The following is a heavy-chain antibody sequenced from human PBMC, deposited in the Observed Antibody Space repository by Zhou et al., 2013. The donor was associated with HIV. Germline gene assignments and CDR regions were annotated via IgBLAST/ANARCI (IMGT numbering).Heavy chain of an antibody. CDR2: IIPLFESP. CDR1: GGTFRNYV. CDR3: ARGSVVVLAYDAFDI. Sequence: VQLVQSGAEVKKPGSSVKVSCQASGGTFRNYVIAWVRQAPGQGLEWMGGIIPLFESPQYAQRFQGRVTFTTDESTNTAYMEMSSLTSDDSAVFYCARGSVVVLAYDAFDIWGQGTVVTVSS. D-gene: IGHD2-15*01. V-gene: IGHV1-69*05. J-gene: IGHJ3*02.